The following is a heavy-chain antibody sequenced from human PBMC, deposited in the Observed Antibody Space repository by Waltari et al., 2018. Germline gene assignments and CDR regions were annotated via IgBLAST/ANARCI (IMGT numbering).Heavy chain of an antibody. CDR1: GGTFSSEA. J-gene: IGHJ5*02. Sequence: QVQLVQSGAEVKKPGSSVKVSCKASGGTFSSEARSWVGQAPGQGLEWMGRIIPIFGTANYAQKFQGRVTITADKSTSTAYMELSSLRSEDTAVYYCARAGAAGDWFDPWGQGTLVTVSS. D-gene: IGHD6-25*01. V-gene: IGHV1-69*08. CDR2: IIPIFGTA. CDR3: ARAGAAGDWFDP.